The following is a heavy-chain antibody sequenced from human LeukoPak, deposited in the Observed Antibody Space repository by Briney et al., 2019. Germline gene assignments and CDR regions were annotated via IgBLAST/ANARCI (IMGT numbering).Heavy chain of an antibody. Sequence: SETLSLTCTVSGGSLSSYYWSWIRQPAGKGLEWIGRIYTSGSTNYNPPLKSRVTISVDTSKNQFSLKLSSVTAADTAVYYCARVHGRVVAARGYYYYMDVWGKGTTVTVSS. CDR3: ARVHGRVVAARGYYYYMDV. V-gene: IGHV4-4*07. J-gene: IGHJ6*03. D-gene: IGHD2-15*01. CDR1: GGSLSSYY. CDR2: IYTSGST.